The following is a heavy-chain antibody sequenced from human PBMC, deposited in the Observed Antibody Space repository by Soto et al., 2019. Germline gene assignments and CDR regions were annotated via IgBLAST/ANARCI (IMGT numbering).Heavy chain of an antibody. CDR1: GYTFTSYA. J-gene: IGHJ4*02. Sequence: QVQLVQSGAEEKKPGASVKVSCKASGYTFTSYAMHWVRQAPGQRLEWMGWINAGNGNTKYSQKFQGRVTITRDTSARTAYMELSSLRSEDTAVYYCARVAYYYDSSGYYSPSGFDYWGQGTLVTVSS. D-gene: IGHD3-22*01. V-gene: IGHV1-3*05. CDR3: ARVAYYYDSSGYYSPSGFDY. CDR2: INAGNGNT.